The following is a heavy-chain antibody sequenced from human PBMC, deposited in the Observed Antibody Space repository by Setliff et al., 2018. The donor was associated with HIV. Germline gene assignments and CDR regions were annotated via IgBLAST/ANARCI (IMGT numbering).Heavy chain of an antibody. J-gene: IGHJ5*02. V-gene: IGHV1-69*13. CDR3: ARNGIQYQVLSNWFDP. CDR2: IVPIFGTT. Sequence: SVKVSCKASGGTFSNYGISWVRQAPGQGLEWLGGIVPIFGTTEYAQHFQGRLSITADESTTTVYMELSSLISEDTALYYCARNGIQYQVLSNWFDPWGQGTLVTVSS. CDR1: GGTFSNYG. D-gene: IGHD2-2*01.